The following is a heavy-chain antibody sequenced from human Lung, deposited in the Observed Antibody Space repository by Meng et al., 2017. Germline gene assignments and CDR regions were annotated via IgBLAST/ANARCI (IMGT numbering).Heavy chain of an antibody. CDR1: GFRVSIYA. J-gene: IGHJ4*02. CDR3: AIDRGYSSSTFVDH. CDR2: ISDNGGST. Sequence: EVQLLESGGDLVQPGGSLRLSCAGSGFRVSIYASSWVRQAPGKGPEWVSAISDNGGSTYYRDSVKGRFTMSRDNSKNTLYLQMNSLRAEDTAVYYCAIDRGYSSSTFVDHWGQGTLVTVSS. V-gene: IGHV3-23*01. D-gene: IGHD6-6*01.